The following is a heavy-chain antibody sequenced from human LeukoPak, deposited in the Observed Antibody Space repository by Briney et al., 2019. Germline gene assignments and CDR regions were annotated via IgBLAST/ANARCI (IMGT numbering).Heavy chain of an antibody. J-gene: IGHJ4*02. CDR1: GFTFSSHS. Sequence: SGGSLRLSCAASGFTFSSHSMNWVRQAPGKGLEWVSSISSSSSYIYYADSVKGRFTISRDNAKNSLYLQMNSLRAEDTAVYYCARETAAADSFDYWGQGTLVTVSS. CDR3: ARETAAADSFDY. CDR2: ISSSSSYI. D-gene: IGHD6-13*01. V-gene: IGHV3-21*01.